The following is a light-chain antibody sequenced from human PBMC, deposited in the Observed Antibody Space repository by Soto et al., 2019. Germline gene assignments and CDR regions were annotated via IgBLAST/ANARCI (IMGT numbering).Light chain of an antibody. J-gene: IGKJ1*01. Sequence: DIQMTQSPSSLSASVGDRVIITCRASQDIRIDLGWYQQKPGKAPKRLIYAASSLQTGVPSRFSGSGSGTEFTLTISSLHTEHFATYFCLQHQTYPQTFGQGTKVDI. CDR2: AAS. CDR1: QDIRID. CDR3: LQHQTYPQT. V-gene: IGKV1-17*01.